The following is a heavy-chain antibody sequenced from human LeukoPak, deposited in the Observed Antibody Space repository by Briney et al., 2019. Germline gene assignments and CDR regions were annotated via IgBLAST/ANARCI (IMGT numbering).Heavy chain of an antibody. Sequence: GGSLRLSCAASGFTFRDFYMSWIRQAPGKGLEWVSIISSGSSAIFSADALKGRFTISRDDAKNLLYLDMNSLRAEDTAVYYCARGHTAVTRHFDFWGQGTLVTVSS. CDR2: ISSGSSAI. J-gene: IGHJ4*02. CDR1: GFTFRDFY. V-gene: IGHV3-11*04. CDR3: ARGHTAVTRHFDF. D-gene: IGHD4-17*01.